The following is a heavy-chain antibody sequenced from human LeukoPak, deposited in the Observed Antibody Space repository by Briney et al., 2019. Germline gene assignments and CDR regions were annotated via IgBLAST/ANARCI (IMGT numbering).Heavy chain of an antibody. CDR2: TSYDGSEE. J-gene: IGHJ4*02. D-gene: IGHD6-13*01. V-gene: IGHV3-30*01. Sequence: GGSLRLSCAASGFAFSSFAMHWVRRAPGKRLEWVVVTSYDGSEEFYADFVKGRFTISRDNSKNTLFFYMDSLRTEDTAVFYCARAKGIAVDGTGGRIDFWGRGTLVTVSS. CDR3: ARAKGIAVDGTGGRIDF. CDR1: GFAFSSFA.